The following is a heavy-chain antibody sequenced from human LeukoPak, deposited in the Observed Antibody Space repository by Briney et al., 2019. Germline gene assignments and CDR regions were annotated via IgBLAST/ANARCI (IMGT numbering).Heavy chain of an antibody. V-gene: IGHV6-1*01. CDR3: VGGNYWFDP. CDR2: TYYRSKGYN. D-gene: IGHD1-26*01. J-gene: IGHJ5*02. CDR1: GDSVSSNSAA. Sequence: SQTLSLTCAISGDSVSSNSAAWTWPRQSPSRGLEWLGRTYYRSKGYNVYAVSVKSRITINPDTSKNQFSLQLNSMTPEDTAVYYCVGGNYWFDPWGQGTLVTVSS.